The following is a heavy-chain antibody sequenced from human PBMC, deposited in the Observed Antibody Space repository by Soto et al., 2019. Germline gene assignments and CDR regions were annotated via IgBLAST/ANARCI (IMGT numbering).Heavy chain of an antibody. Sequence: SVKVSCKASGGTFSSYAISWVRQAPGQGLEWMGGIIPIFGTANYAQKFQGRVTITADESTSTAYMELSSLRSEDTAVYYCARATVVTPPLNYYYYGMDVWGQGTTVTAP. V-gene: IGHV1-69*13. D-gene: IGHD4-17*01. CDR1: GGTFSSYA. J-gene: IGHJ6*02. CDR2: IIPIFGTA. CDR3: ARATVVTPPLNYYYYGMDV.